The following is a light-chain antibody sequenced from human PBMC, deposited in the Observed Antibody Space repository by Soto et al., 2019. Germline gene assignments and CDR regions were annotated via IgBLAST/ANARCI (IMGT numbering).Light chain of an antibody. CDR2: LEGSGSS. J-gene: IGLJ3*02. Sequence: QSVLTQSSSASASLGSSVKLTCTLSSGHSSYIIAWHQQQPGKAPRYLMKLEGSGSSNKGSGLPDRFSGSTSGADRYLTISPLQFEDEADYYCETWDFNTRVVGGGTKLTVL. CDR1: SGHSSYI. V-gene: IGLV4-60*02. CDR3: ETWDFNTRV.